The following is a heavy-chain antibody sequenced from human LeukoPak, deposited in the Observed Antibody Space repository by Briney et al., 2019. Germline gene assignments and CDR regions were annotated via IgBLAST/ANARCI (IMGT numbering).Heavy chain of an antibody. CDR1: GFSLTSTNYY. J-gene: IGHJ4*02. D-gene: IGHD3-10*01. Sequence: PSETLSLTCSVSGFSLTSTNYYWAWLRQPPGRGLEWVGTIFNSGTTYYNPSLKSRVTISVDTSKNQFSLKLSSVTAADTAVYYCAGTMVRGVIIRLVEPLWGQGTLVTVSS. V-gene: IGHV4-39*01. CDR3: AGTMVRGVIIRLVEPL. CDR2: IFNSGTT.